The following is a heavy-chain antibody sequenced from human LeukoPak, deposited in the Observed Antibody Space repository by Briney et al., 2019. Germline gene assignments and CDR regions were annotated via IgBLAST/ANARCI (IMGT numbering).Heavy chain of an antibody. CDR1: GGSFSGYY. CDR2: IYYSGST. J-gene: IGHJ4*02. CDR3: ASGIYGDYPHFDY. Sequence: PSETLSLTCAVYGGSFSGYYWSWIRQPPGKGLEWIGYIYYSGSTNYNPSLKSRVTISVDTSKNQFSLKLSSVTAADTAVYYCASGIYGDYPHFDYWGQGTLVTVSS. V-gene: IGHV4-59*01. D-gene: IGHD4-17*01.